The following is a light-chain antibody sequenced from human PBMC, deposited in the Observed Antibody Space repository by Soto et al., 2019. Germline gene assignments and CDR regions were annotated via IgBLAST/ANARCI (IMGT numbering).Light chain of an antibody. Sequence: DIQMTQSPSTMSASVGDRVTITCRASQSISSWLAWYQQKPGKAPKLLIYDASSLESGVPSRFSGSGSGTEFTLTISSLEPEDFAVYYCQQRDNWPWTFGQGTKVDI. V-gene: IGKV1-5*01. CDR2: DAS. CDR1: QSISSW. CDR3: QQRDNWPWT. J-gene: IGKJ1*01.